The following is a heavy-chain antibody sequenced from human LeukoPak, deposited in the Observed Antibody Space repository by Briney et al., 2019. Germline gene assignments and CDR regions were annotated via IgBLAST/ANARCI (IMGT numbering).Heavy chain of an antibody. V-gene: IGHV3-23*01. CDR1: GFTFSSYA. CDR2: ISGSGDST. CDR3: AKGVGYDILTGRPHAFDI. D-gene: IGHD3-9*01. Sequence: PGGSLRLSCAASGFTFSSYAMSWVRQAPGKGLEWVSAISGSGDSTYYADSVKGRFTISRDNSKNTLYLQMNSLRAEDTAVYYCAKGVGYDILTGRPHAFDIWGQGTMVTVSS. J-gene: IGHJ3*02.